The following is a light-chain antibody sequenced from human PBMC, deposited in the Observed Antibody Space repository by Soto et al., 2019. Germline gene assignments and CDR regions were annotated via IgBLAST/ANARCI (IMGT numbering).Light chain of an antibody. Sequence: DIQMTQSPSTLSASVGDRVTITCRASQSIDTWLAWHQQKPGQASKLLISKASSLEGGVPSRFSGSGSGTEFTLTISSLQPDDFATYYCQQYRAYRAFGQGTKVDIK. CDR2: KAS. J-gene: IGKJ1*01. CDR1: QSIDTW. V-gene: IGKV1-5*03. CDR3: QQYRAYRA.